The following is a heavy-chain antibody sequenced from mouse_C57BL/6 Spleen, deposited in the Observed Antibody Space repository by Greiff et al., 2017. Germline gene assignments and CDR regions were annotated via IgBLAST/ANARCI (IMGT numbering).Heavy chain of an antibody. Sequence: QVQLKQSGAELARPGASVKLSCKASGYTFTSYGISWVKQRTGQGLEWIGEIYPRSGNTYYNEKFKGKATLTADKSSSTAYMELRSLTSEDSAVYFCARKGITTVVATDFDYWGQGTTLTVSS. D-gene: IGHD1-1*01. CDR1: GYTFTSYG. J-gene: IGHJ2*01. V-gene: IGHV1-81*01. CDR2: IYPRSGNT. CDR3: ARKGITTVVATDFDY.